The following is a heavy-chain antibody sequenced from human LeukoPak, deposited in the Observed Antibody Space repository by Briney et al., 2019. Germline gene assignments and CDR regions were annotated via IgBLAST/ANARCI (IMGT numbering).Heavy chain of an antibody. V-gene: IGHV3-64*04. D-gene: IGHD3-22*01. CDR2: ISSNGGST. CDR3: ARGLASSGYYYESASFDY. CDR1: GFTFSSYA. J-gene: IGHJ4*02. Sequence: GGSLRLSCSASGFTFSSYAMHWVRQAPGKGLEYVSAISSNGGSTYYADSVKGRFTISRDNSKKTLYLQMNSLRTEDTAVYYCARGLASSGYYYESASFDYWGQGTLVTVSS.